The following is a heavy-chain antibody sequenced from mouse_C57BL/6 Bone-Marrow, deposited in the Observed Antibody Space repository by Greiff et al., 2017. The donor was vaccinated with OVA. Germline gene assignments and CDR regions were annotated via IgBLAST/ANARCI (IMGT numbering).Heavy chain of an antibody. V-gene: IGHV5-6*02. CDR3: ARQGIGEWLLPAMDY. D-gene: IGHD2-3*01. Sequence: DVKLVESGGDLVKPGGSLKLSCAASGFTFSSYGMSWVRQTPDKRLEWVATISSGGSYTYYPDSVKGRFTISRDNAKNTLYLQMSSLKSEDTARYYGARQGIGEWLLPAMDYWGQGTSVTVSS. J-gene: IGHJ4*01. CDR1: GFTFSSYG. CDR2: ISSGGSYT.